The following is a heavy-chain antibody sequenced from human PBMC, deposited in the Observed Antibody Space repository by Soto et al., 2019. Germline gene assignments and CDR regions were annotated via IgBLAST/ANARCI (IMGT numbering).Heavy chain of an antibody. J-gene: IGHJ4*02. CDR3: ATSGSSGWDFDY. V-gene: IGHV3-48*02. D-gene: IGHD6-19*01. Sequence: EVQLVESGGGLIQPGGSLRLSCATSGFVFSSYSMNWARQAPGEGLEWVSYISGSRSRSGYSIYYADSVKGRFTISRDNAKNSLYLQMNSLRDEDTAVYYCATSGSSGWDFDYWGQGTLVTVSS. CDR1: GFVFSSYS. CDR2: ISGSRSRSGYSI.